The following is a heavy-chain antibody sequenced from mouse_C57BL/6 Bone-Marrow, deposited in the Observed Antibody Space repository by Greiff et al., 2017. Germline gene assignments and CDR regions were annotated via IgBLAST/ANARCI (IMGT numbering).Heavy chain of an antibody. V-gene: IGHV1-52*01. CDR2: IDPSDGAT. CDR1: GYTFTSYW. Sequence: QVQLQQPGAELVRPGSSVKLSCKASGYTFTSYWMHWVKQRPIQGLEWIGNIDPSDGATHYNQKFKGKATLTVDNSSSTAYMQLSSLPSEDSAVYYGASGVVKVTAYWGQGTLVTGSA. J-gene: IGHJ3*01. D-gene: IGHD1-3*01. CDR3: ASGVVKVTAY.